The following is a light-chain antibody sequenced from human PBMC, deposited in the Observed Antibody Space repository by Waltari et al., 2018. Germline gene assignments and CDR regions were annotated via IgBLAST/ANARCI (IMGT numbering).Light chain of an antibody. CDR3: AAWDDSLNVVV. V-gene: IGLV1-44*01. CDR1: SSNIGSNS. Sequence: QSVLTQPPSASGTPGQRVTISCSGGSSNIGSNSVNWYQQPPGTAPKLLIYSSSQRPSWVPDRFSGSKSGTSASLAISGLQSEDEADYYCAAWDDSLNVVVFGGGTKLSVL. J-gene: IGLJ2*01. CDR2: SSS.